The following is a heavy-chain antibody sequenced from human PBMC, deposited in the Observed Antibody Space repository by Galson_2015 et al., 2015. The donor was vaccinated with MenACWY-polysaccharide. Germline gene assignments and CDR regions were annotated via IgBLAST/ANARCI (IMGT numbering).Heavy chain of an antibody. D-gene: IGHD3-16*01. V-gene: IGHV1-18*01. CDR3: ARDPPGEYSPLQRDY. J-gene: IGHJ4*02. CDR1: GYTFISYG. Sequence: SVKVSCKASGYTFISYGISWVRQAPGQGLEWMGWINAYSGDTNHAQNFQGRLTMTTDTSTSTAYMELRSLRSDDTAVYYYARDPPGEYSPLQRDYWGQGTLVTVSS. CDR2: INAYSGDT.